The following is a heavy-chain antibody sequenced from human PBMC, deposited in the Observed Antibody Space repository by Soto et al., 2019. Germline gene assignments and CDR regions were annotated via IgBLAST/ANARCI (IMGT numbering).Heavy chain of an antibody. CDR1: GFTFSTFA. J-gene: IGHJ4*02. CDR3: ARGPNYYDSGAYFAY. CDR2: ISYDGNDK. D-gene: IGHD3-22*01. V-gene: IGHV3-30*09. Sequence: PGGSLRLSCAASGFTFSTFAVHWVRQAPGKGLEWVAFISYDGNDKYYADSVKGRFAISRDNSKNTLSLQMNSLRTDDTALYFCARGPNYYDSGAYFAYWGPGTLVTVSS.